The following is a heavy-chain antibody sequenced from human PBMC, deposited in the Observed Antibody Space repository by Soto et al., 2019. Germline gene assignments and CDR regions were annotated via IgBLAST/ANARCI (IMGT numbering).Heavy chain of an antibody. CDR2: IISILGTA. V-gene: IGHV1-69*01. D-gene: IGHD1-26*01. Sequence: QVQLVQSGAEVKKPGSSVKVSCTASGGTFSSYAISWVRQAPGQGLEWMGGIISILGTANYAQKFQGRVTITEDESTSTAYRERSSLRSEDTAVYYCERRRHDSGSYLGRNGAFAIWGQGTMVTVSS. CDR1: GGTFSSYA. J-gene: IGHJ3*02. CDR3: ERRRHDSGSYLGRNGAFAI.